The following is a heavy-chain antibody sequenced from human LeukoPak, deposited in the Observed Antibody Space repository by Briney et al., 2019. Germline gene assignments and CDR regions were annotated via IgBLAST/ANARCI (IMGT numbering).Heavy chain of an antibody. D-gene: IGHD5-18*01. CDR3: ARGNGYLRWFDY. Sequence: EASVKVSCKASGYSFTDYYIHWVRQTPGQGLEWMGLINPNTGDTKYAQKFQGRVTMTRDTSISTVYVELSSLTSDDTAVYFCARGNGYLRWFDYWGQGTLVTVSS. V-gene: IGHV1-2*02. CDR2: INPNTGDT. J-gene: IGHJ4*02. CDR1: GYSFTDYY.